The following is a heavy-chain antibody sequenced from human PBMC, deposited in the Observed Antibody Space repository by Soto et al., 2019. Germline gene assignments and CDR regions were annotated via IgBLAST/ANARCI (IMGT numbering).Heavy chain of an antibody. V-gene: IGHV1-69*13. D-gene: IGHD3-22*01. CDR3: ARASSSYPKPLGWFVP. CDR2: IIPIFGTA. J-gene: IGHJ5*02. Sequence: ASVKVSCKASGGTFSSYAISWVRQAPGQGLEWMGGIIPIFGTANYAQEFQGRVTITADESTSTAYMELSSLRSEDTAVYYCARASSSYPKPLGWFVPWDQGTLVTVSS. CDR1: GGTFSSYA.